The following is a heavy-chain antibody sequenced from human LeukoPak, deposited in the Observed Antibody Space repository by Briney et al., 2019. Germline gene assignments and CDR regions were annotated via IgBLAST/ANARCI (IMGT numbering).Heavy chain of an antibody. CDR1: GYTFTSYD. V-gene: IGHV1-8*01. J-gene: IGHJ4*02. CDR2: MNPVSGNT. Sequence: ASVKISCKAFGYTFTSYDLDWVRQAAGQGLEWMGWMNPVSGNTGYAQKFQGRISMTRDASISTAYMELDSLRPDDTAVYYCARGRALPTATVAEWGQGTLVTVPS. CDR3: ARGRALPTATVAE. D-gene: IGHD2-2*01.